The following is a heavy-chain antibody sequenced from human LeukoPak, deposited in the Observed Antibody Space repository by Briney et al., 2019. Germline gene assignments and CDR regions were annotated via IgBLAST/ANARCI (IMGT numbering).Heavy chain of an antibody. J-gene: IGHJ4*02. D-gene: IGHD3-22*01. CDR3: AKAPTMIVVVITHFDY. V-gene: IGHV3-30-3*01. CDR1: GFTFSSYA. CDR2: ISYDGSNK. Sequence: GGSLRLSCAASGFTFSSYAMHWVRQAPGKGLEWVAVISYDGSNKYYADSVKGRFTISRDNSKNTLYLQMNSLRAEDTAVYYCAKAPTMIVVVITHFDYWGQGTLVTVSS.